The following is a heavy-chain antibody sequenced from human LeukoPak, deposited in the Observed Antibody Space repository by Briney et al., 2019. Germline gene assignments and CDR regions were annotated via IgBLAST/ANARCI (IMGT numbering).Heavy chain of an antibody. CDR2: IKSKTDGGTT. V-gene: IGHV3-15*01. J-gene: IGHJ6*02. D-gene: IGHD3-9*01. Sequence: SGGSLRLSCAASGFTFSSYSMNWVRQAPGKGLEWVGRIKSKTDGGTTDYAAPVKGRFTISRDDSKNTLYLQINSLKTEDTAVYYCTTDLALLTVYYYYYGMDVWGQGTTVTVSS. CDR3: TTDLALLTVYYYYYGMDV. CDR1: GFTFSSYS.